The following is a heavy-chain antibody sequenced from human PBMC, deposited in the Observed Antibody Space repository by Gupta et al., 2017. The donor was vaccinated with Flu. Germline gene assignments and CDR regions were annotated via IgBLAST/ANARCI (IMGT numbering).Heavy chain of an antibody. CDR3: ARRGTYFCDF. CDR2: VHSSGTA. Sequence: CTVSGGSVNVFSYFWSWIRQEPGKGLEWIGYVHSSGTAYYNPSLRSRLMMSIDTSKNEFSLEVTSVTAADTAIYYCARRGTYFCDFWGQGALVTVSS. V-gene: IGHV4-31*03. J-gene: IGHJ4*02. CDR1: GGSVNVFSYF.